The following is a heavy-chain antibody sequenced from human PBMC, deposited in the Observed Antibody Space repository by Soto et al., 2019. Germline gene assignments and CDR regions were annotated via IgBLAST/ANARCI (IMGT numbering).Heavy chain of an antibody. CDR1: GGSISSGDYY. V-gene: IGHV4-30-4*01. J-gene: IGHJ4*02. CDR3: ARVLYSYYYDSSGVPPLFDY. Sequence: TSETLSLTCTVSGGSISSGDYYWSWIRQPPGRGLEWIGYIYYSGSTYYNPSLKSRVTISVDTSKNQFSLKLSSVTAADTAVYYCARVLYSYYYDSSGVPPLFDYWGQGTPVTVSS. D-gene: IGHD3-22*01. CDR2: IYYSGST.